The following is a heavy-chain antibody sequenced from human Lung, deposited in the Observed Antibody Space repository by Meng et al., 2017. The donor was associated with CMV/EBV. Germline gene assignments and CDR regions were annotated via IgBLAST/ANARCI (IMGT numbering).Heavy chain of an antibody. J-gene: IGHJ4*02. D-gene: IGHD5-24*01. Sequence: GESLKISCVGSGFNFNNYWMNWVRQAPGKGLEWVANINEDGSETYYLDSVKGRFTISRDNAKNSLFLQMSSLRADDTAVYYCARDPRGDGGVTFYYWGQGILVTVSS. CDR1: GFNFNNYW. CDR2: INEDGSET. V-gene: IGHV3-7*01. CDR3: ARDPRGDGGVTFYY.